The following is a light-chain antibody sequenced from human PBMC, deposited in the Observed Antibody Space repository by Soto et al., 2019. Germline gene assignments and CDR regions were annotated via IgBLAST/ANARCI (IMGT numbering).Light chain of an antibody. CDR3: SSYTNTNTGV. CDR1: SSDVGGYNF. Sequence: QSVLTQPASVSESPGQSITISCTGTSSDVGGYNFVSWYQQNPGDAPKLLIYEVTNRPSGVSNRFSGSKSGNTASLTISGLQADDEADYYCSSYTNTNTGVFGGGTKLTVL. V-gene: IGLV2-14*01. CDR2: EVT. J-gene: IGLJ3*02.